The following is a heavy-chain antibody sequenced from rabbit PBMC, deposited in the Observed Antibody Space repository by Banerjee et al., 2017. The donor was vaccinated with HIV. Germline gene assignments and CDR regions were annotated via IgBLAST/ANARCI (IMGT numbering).Heavy chain of an antibody. V-gene: IGHV1S40*01. Sequence: SLEESGGDLVKPGASLTLTCTASGFSFSSSYYMCWVRQAPGKGLEWIACIYAGSSDNTYYASWAKGRFTISKASSSTVTLQMTSLTAADTATYFCASTIYLSSSGYPQYFNLWGPGTLVTVS. D-gene: IGHD1-1*01. CDR1: GFSFSSSYY. CDR3: ASTIYLSSSGYPQYFNL. CDR2: IYAGSSDNT. J-gene: IGHJ4*01.